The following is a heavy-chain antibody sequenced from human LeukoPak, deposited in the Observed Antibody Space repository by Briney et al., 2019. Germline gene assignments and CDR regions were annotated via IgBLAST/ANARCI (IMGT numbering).Heavy chain of an antibody. Sequence: VASVKVSCKASGYTFTGYYMHWVRQAPGQGLEWMGWTNPNSGGTNYAQKFQGRVTITRNTSISTAYMELSSLRSEDTAVYYCAREAPYSSSWYPLLWENYYYYMDVWGKGTTVTVSS. CDR2: TNPNSGGT. V-gene: IGHV1-2*02. CDR3: AREAPYSSSWYPLLWENYYYYMDV. D-gene: IGHD6-13*01. CDR1: GYTFTGYY. J-gene: IGHJ6*03.